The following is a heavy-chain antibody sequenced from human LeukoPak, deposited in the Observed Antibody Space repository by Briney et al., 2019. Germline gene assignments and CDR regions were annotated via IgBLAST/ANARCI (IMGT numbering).Heavy chain of an antibody. V-gene: IGHV3-23*01. CDR2: ISGDGTNT. CDR3: AKGGHYSFFDY. Sequence: QPGGSLRLSCAASGLTFGNYAMSWVRQAPGKGLEWVSTISGDGTNTYFADSVKGRFTISRDNSKSTVSLQMNSLRVEDMAVYYCAKGGHYSFFDYWGQGTLVTVS. J-gene: IGHJ4*02. D-gene: IGHD2-15*01. CDR1: GLTFGNYA.